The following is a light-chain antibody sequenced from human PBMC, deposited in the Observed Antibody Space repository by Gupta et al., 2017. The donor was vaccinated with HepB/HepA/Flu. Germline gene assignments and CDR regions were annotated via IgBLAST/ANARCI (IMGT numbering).Light chain of an antibody. Sequence: QSVLTQPPSASGTPGQRVTISCSGSNSNIGNNPVNWYQQVPGTAPKLLIYSNIHRPPGGPDRFSGSKAGNSGSLAIRGLQVGHEGDYYCAARDDRLEGPEFGGGTKLAVL. J-gene: IGLJ3*02. V-gene: IGLV1-44*01. CDR2: SNI. CDR1: NSNIGNNP. CDR3: AARDDRLEGPE.